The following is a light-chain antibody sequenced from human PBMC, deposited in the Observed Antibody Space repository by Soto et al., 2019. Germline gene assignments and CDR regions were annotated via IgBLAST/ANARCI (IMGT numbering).Light chain of an antibody. CDR3: GTWDNSLRAGV. CDR1: SSNIGNNY. CDR2: DNN. J-gene: IGLJ1*01. Sequence: QSVLTQPPSVSAAPGQKVTISCSGSSSNIGNNYVSWYQQLPGTAPKLLIYDNNKRTSGIPDRFSGSKSGTSATLGITGLQTGDEADYYCGTWDNSLRAGVFGTGTKVTVL. V-gene: IGLV1-51*01.